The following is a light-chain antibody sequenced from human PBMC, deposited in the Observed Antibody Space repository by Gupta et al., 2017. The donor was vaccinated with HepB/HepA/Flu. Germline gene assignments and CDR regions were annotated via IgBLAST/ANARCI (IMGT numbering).Light chain of an antibody. CDR1: QSVRGSD. CDR2: HRS. V-gene: IGKV3-20*01. Sequence: ENVLTQSPGTLSLSPGERATLSCRASQSVRGSDLAWYQQKPGQAPRLLIYHRSNRATGIPDRFSDSGSGTEFSLTISRLEPEDFAVYYCQHEGSSPKTFGRGTKVEIK. CDR3: QHEGSSPKT. J-gene: IGKJ1*01.